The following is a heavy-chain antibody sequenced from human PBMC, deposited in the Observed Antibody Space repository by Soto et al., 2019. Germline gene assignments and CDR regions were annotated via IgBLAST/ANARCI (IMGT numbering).Heavy chain of an antibody. V-gene: IGHV5-51*07. D-gene: IGHD4-4*01. CDR2: IYPGDANT. J-gene: IGHJ4*02. Sequence: EVQLVQSGAEVKKPGESLKISCKTSGYSFRSYWIGCVHQMPGKGLEWTGIIYPGDANTRYSPSFQGQVTISADKSISTAFLQWSSLKAADSAMYYCARHLHSDSVHITPVSPDYWGQGTLVTVSS. CDR3: ARHLHSDSVHITPVSPDY. CDR1: GYSFRSYW.